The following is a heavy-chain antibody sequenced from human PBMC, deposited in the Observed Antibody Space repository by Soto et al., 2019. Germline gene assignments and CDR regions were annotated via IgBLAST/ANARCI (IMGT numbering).Heavy chain of an antibody. D-gene: IGHD5-12*01. CDR1: GGTFSNDI. Sequence: QVQVVQSGAEVKKPGSSVKVSCKASGGTFSNDIITWVRQAPGQGLEWMGRIIPLLDIANYAQKFQGRVTLTADKSTSTAYMELNSLRSEDTAVYYCVRDSPIGSTYSGYDGIDYWCQGTLVTVSS. J-gene: IGHJ4*02. V-gene: IGHV1-69*08. CDR2: IIPLLDIA. CDR3: VRDSPIGSTYSGYDGIDY.